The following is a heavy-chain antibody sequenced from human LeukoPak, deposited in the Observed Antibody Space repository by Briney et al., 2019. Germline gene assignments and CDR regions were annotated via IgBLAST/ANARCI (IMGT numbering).Heavy chain of an antibody. CDR1: GYTFTNYD. Sequence: ASVKVSCKASGYTFTNYDINWVRQATGQGLEWMGWMNPNSGNTGYAQKFQGRVTMTRNTSISTAYMELSSLRSEDTAVYYCARVYSSGWYLTYYYYGMDVWGQGTTVTVSS. D-gene: IGHD6-19*01. V-gene: IGHV1-8*01. CDR2: MNPNSGNT. CDR3: ARVYSSGWYLTYYYYGMDV. J-gene: IGHJ6*02.